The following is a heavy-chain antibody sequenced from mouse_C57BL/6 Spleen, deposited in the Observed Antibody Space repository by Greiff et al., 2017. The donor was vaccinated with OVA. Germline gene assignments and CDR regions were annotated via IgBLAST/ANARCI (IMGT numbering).Heavy chain of an antibody. Sequence: QVQLQQSGAELVRPGTSVKVSCKASGYAFTNYLIEWVKQRPGPGLEWIGVINPGSGGTNYNEKFKGKATLTADKSSSTAYMQLSSLTSEDSAVYFCARVRGITTVVAGDYWGQGTTLTVSS. CDR2: INPGSGGT. J-gene: IGHJ2*01. V-gene: IGHV1-54*01. CDR3: ARVRGITTVVAGDY. CDR1: GYAFTNYL. D-gene: IGHD1-1*01.